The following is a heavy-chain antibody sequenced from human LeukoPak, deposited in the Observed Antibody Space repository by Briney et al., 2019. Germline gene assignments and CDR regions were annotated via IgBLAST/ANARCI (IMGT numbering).Heavy chain of an antibody. D-gene: IGHD3-10*01. J-gene: IGHJ4*02. Sequence: GGSLRPSCAASGFTFSSYEMNWVRQAPGKGLEWVSYISSSGSTIYYADSVKGRFTISRDNAKNSLYLQMNSLRAEDTADCARELRMVVRSFDYWGQGTLVTVSS. CDR2: ISSSGSTI. V-gene: IGHV3-48*03. CDR3: ARELRMVVRSFDY. CDR1: GFTFSSYE.